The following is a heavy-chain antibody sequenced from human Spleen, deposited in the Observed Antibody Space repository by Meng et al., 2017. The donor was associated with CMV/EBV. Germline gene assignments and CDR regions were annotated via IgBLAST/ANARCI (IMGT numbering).Heavy chain of an antibody. J-gene: IGHJ1*01. V-gene: IGHV4-61*01. D-gene: IGHD3-3*01. CDR3: ARGHLWSGFT. CDR1: GGSINAGNYS. CDR2: IYSSGNT. Sequence: LTCSFSGGSINAGNYSWSWIRQPPGKGLEWIGYIYSSGNTNYDPSLKSRAIVTSDASRGQFSLRVTSVTAADTAVYYCARGHLWSGFTWGQGTLVTVSS.